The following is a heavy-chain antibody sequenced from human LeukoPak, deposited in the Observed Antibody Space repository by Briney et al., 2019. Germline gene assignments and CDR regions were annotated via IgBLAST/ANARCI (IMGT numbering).Heavy chain of an antibody. V-gene: IGHV3-15*01. CDR3: TTDLAMSVLLWFGGVDYYGMDV. J-gene: IGHJ6*04. CDR2: IKSKTDGGTT. D-gene: IGHD3-10*01. Sequence: GGSLRLSCAASGFTFSNAWMSWVRQAPGKGLEWVGRIKSKTDGGTTDYAAPVKGRFTISRDDSKDTLYLQMNSLKTEDTAVYYCTTDLAMSVLLWFGGVDYYGMDVWGKGTTVTVSS. CDR1: GFTFSNAW.